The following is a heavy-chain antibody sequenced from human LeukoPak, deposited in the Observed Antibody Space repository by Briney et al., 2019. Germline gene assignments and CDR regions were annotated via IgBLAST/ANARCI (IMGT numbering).Heavy chain of an antibody. V-gene: IGHV1-69*04. CDR1: GGTFSSYA. J-gene: IGHJ6*03. D-gene: IGHD1-1*01. CDR2: IIPILGIA. Sequence: SVTVSCKASGGTFSSYAISWVRQAPGQGLEWMGRIIPILGIANYAQKFQGRVTITADKSTSTAYMELSSLRSEDTAVYYCARHGTTGIGYYYYMDVWGKGTTVTVSS. CDR3: ARHGTTGIGYYYYMDV.